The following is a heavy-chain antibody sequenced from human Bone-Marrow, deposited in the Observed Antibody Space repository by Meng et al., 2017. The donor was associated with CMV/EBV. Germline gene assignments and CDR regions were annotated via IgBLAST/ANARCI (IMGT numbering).Heavy chain of an antibody. V-gene: IGHV3-20*04. D-gene: IGHD1-1*01. CDR1: ELTFGDYG. Sequence: GGSLRLSCAAPELTFGDYGMTWVRQAPGKGLEGVSGVNRNGDRTDNADSVKGRFTFSRDNAKTSLYLQMNSRRAEDTAFYYCARGATGTRFDYWGQGPLGTVSS. CDR3: ARGATGTRFDY. CDR2: VNRNGDRT. J-gene: IGHJ4*02.